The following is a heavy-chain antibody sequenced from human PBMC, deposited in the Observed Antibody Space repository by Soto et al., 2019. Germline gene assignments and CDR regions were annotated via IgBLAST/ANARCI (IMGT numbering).Heavy chain of an antibody. CDR1: GFTFSSYA. CDR3: AKGIGGSYYRWHFQH. V-gene: IGHV3-23*01. CDR2: ISGSGGST. J-gene: IGHJ1*01. Sequence: EVQLLESGGGLVQPGGSLRLSCAASGFTFSSYAMSWVRQAPGKGLEWVSAISGSGGSTYYADSVKGRFTISRDNSKNTLYRQMNSLRAEDTAVYYCAKGIGGSYYRWHFQHWGQGTLVTVSS. D-gene: IGHD1-26*01.